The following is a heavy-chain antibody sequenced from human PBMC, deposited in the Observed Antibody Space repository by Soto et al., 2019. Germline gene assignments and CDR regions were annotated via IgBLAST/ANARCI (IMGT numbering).Heavy chain of an antibody. CDR1: GYTLTELS. D-gene: IGHD6-13*01. Sequence: ASVKVSGKVSGYTLTELSMHWVRQAPGKGLEWMGGFDPEDGETIYAQKFQGRVTMTEDTSTDTAYMELSSLRSEDTAVYYCATRGWNSSSWYRLDPWGQGTLVTVSS. CDR2: FDPEDGET. CDR3: ATRGWNSSSWYRLDP. J-gene: IGHJ5*02. V-gene: IGHV1-24*01.